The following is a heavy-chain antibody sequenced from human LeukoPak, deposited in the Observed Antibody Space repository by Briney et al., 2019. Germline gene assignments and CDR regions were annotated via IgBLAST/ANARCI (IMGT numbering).Heavy chain of an antibody. Sequence: GGSLRLSCAAPGFTFSSYGMHWVRQAPGKGLEWVAFIRYDGSNKYYADSVKGRFTISRDNAKDSLYLQMNSLRAEDTAVYYCARDPGSGYEEHFDYWGQGTLVTVSS. V-gene: IGHV3-30*02. CDR1: GFTFSSYG. CDR3: ARDPGSGYEEHFDY. D-gene: IGHD5-12*01. CDR2: IRYDGSNK. J-gene: IGHJ4*02.